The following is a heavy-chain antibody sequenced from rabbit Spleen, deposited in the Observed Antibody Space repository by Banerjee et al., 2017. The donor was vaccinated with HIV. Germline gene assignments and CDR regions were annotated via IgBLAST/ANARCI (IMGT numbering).Heavy chain of an antibody. D-gene: IGHD8-1*01. CDR1: GIDFSSYYY. CDR3: ARETASSFSSYGMDL. V-gene: IGHV1S40*01. CDR2: IEAGSSGFT. J-gene: IGHJ6*01. Sequence: QQLEESGGGLVKPGGTLTLTCTASGIDFSSYYYLCWVSQGPGKGLEWIACIEAGSSGFTYFASWAKGRFTGSKTSATTMTRQMTSRTAADTATDFCARETASSFSSYGMDLWGPGTLVTV.